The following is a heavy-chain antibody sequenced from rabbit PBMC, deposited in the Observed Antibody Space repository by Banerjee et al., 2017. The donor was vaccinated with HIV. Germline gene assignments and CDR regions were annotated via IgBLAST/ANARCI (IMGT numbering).Heavy chain of an antibody. CDR3: ARADYPNYHDACNL. Sequence: QEQLVESGGGLVQPGASLTLTCKASGFDLSNYYYMCWVRQAPGKGLEWIACIYVGSGGYTYYASWATGRFTISKTSSTTVTLQMTSLTAADTATYFCARADYPNYHDACNLWGPGTLVTVS. V-gene: IGHV1S45*01. J-gene: IGHJ4*01. CDR1: GFDLSNYYY. CDR2: IYVGSGGYT. D-gene: IGHD7-1*01.